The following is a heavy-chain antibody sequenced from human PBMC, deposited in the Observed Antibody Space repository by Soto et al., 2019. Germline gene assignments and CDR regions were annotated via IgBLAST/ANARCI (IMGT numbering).Heavy chain of an antibody. V-gene: IGHV3-33*01. CDR3: ARDGAFPYYYYGMDV. J-gene: IGHJ6*02. CDR1: GFTLSSYG. CDR2: IWYDGSNK. D-gene: IGHD3-16*01. Sequence: GGSLRLSCAASGFTLSSYGMHWVRQAPGKGLEWVAVIWYDGSNKYYADSVKGRFTISRDNSKNTLYLQMNSLRAEDTAVYYCARDGAFPYYYYGMDVWGQGTTVTVSS.